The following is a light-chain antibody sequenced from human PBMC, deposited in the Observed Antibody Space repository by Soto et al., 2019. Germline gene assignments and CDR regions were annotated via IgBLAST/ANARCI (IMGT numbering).Light chain of an antibody. CDR3: SSYTGSTNYV. CDR2: QVT. CDR1: SSDVGIYNY. J-gene: IGLJ1*01. V-gene: IGLV2-14*01. Sequence: SGLTHPASVSGSPGQSPTISGTGTSSDVGIYNYFSWYQQHPGKAPKLMIYQVTNRPTGVSNCFSGSKSGNTASLTISGLQAEDEADYYCSSYTGSTNYVFGTGTKVTVL.